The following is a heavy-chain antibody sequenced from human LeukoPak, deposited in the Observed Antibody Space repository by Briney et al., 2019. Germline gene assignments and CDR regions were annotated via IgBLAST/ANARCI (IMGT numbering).Heavy chain of an antibody. J-gene: IGHJ4*01. D-gene: IGHD5-12*01. V-gene: IGHV3-48*01. Sequence: PGGSLRLSCAASGFNFIDYSMNWVRQAPGKGLEWISYIGISSGRTQYADSVKGRFTISRDKARNSLYLQMNTLRVEDTAVYYCARDHRYAFDNWGHGTLVTVSS. CDR3: ARDHRYAFDN. CDR2: IGISSGRT. CDR1: GFNFIDYS.